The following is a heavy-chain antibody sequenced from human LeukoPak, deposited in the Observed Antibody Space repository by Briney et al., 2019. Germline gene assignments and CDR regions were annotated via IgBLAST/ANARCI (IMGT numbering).Heavy chain of an antibody. J-gene: IGHJ4*02. CDR3: AKDRKVFWSGYYPRDFDY. CDR2: ISYDGSNK. D-gene: IGHD3-3*01. CDR1: GFTFSSYG. V-gene: IGHV3-30*18. Sequence: GGSLRLSCAASGFTFSSYGMHWVRQAPGKGLEWVAFISYDGSNKYYADSVKGRFTISRDNSKNTLYLQMNSLRAEDTAVYYCAKDRKVFWSGYYPRDFDYWGQGTLVTVSS.